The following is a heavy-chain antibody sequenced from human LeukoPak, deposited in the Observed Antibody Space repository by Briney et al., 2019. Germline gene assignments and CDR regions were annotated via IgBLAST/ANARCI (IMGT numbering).Heavy chain of an antibody. V-gene: IGHV3-30*03. CDR1: GLTFSGYG. Sequence: PGGSLRLSCAASGLTFSGYGMHWVRQAPGKGLEWVALISYDGSNKNYADSVKGRFTISRDNSKNTLHLQMNSLRAEDTAVYYCAREWEVLRGYFDYWGQGTLVTVSS. CDR2: ISYDGSNK. D-gene: IGHD1-26*01. CDR3: AREWEVLRGYFDY. J-gene: IGHJ4*02.